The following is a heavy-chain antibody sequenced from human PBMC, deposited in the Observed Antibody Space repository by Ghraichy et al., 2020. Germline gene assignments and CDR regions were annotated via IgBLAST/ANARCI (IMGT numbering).Heavy chain of an antibody. J-gene: IGHJ4*02. CDR1: GFTFSNAW. CDR3: TTDNLLDCSGGSCYPQFDY. D-gene: IGHD2-15*01. CDR2: IKSKTDGGTT. Sequence: GGSLRLSCAASGFTFSNAWMSWVRQAPGKGLEWVGRIKSKTDGGTTDYAAPVKGRFTISRDDSKNTLYLQMNSLKTEDTAVYYCTTDNLLDCSGGSCYPQFDYWGQGTLVTVSS. V-gene: IGHV3-15*01.